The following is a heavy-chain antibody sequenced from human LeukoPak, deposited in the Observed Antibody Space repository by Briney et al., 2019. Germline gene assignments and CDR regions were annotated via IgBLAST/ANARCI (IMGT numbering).Heavy chain of an antibody. D-gene: IGHD4-23*01. V-gene: IGHV4-39*07. Sequence: PSETLSLACTVSGGSISSSSYYWGWIRQPPGKGLEWIGSIYYSGSTYYNPSLKSRVTISVDTSKNQFSLKLSSVTAADTAVYYCARVPSDDYGGNSPYFDYWGQGTLVTVSS. J-gene: IGHJ4*02. CDR3: ARVPSDDYGGNSPYFDY. CDR1: GGSISSSSYY. CDR2: IYYSGST.